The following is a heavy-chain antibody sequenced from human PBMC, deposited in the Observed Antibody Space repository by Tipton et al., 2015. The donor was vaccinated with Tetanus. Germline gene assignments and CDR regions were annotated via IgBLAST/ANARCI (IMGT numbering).Heavy chain of an antibody. CDR2: INRSGST. CDR1: GGSFSGYY. J-gene: IGHJ4*02. Sequence: TLSLTCAVYGGSFSGYYWSWIRQPPGKGLEWIGEINRSGSTNYNPSLKSRVTISVDTSKNQFSLKLSSVTAADTAVYYCARGQHYYDSSGYYSPFDYWGQGTLVTVSS. CDR3: ARGQHYYDSSGYYSPFDY. V-gene: IGHV4-34*01. D-gene: IGHD3-22*01.